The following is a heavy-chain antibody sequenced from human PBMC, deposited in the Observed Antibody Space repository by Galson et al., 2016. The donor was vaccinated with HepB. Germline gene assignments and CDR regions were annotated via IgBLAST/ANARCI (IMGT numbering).Heavy chain of an antibody. CDR2: IIPIFGPT. CDR1: GGSLSKDA. CDR3: ARVKEIVGATPLSYYFDY. J-gene: IGHJ4*02. D-gene: IGHD1-26*01. Sequence: SVKVSCKASGGSLSKDAVTWVRQAPGQGLEWMGGIIPIFGPTNYAQKFQGRATITADKSTSTHYLELRSLTSDDTAVYYCARVKEIVGATPLSYYFDYWGQGTLVTVSS. V-gene: IGHV1-69*06.